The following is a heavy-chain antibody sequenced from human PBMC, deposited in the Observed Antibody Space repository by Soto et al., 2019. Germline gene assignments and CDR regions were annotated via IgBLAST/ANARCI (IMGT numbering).Heavy chain of an antibody. V-gene: IGHV3-33*01. CDR3: ARAVSHRESTNTRLDY. J-gene: IGHJ4*02. Sequence: QVQLVESGGGVVQPGRSLRLSCAASGFTFSSYGMHWVRQAPGKGLEWVAVIWYDGSHKYYADSVKGRFTISRDNSKNTLYLQMNSLRAEDTSVYYCARAVSHRESTNTRLDYWGQGTLVTVSA. CDR1: GFTFSSYG. CDR2: IWYDGSHK. D-gene: IGHD3-16*01.